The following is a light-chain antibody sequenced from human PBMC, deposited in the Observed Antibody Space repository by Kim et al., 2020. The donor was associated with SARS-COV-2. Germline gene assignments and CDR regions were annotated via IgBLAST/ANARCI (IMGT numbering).Light chain of an antibody. CDR2: AAS. CDR1: QGIRDD. CDR3: LQDYSYPWT. Sequence: ASVGDRVTITCRASQGIRDDLGWYQQKPGKAPKLLIYAASSLQSGVPSRFSGSGSGTDFTLTIRSLQPEDFATYYCLQDYSYPWTFGQGTKVDIK. J-gene: IGKJ1*01. V-gene: IGKV1-6*01.